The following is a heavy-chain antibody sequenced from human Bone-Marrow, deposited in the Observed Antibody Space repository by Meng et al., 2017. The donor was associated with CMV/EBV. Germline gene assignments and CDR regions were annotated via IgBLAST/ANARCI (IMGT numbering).Heavy chain of an antibody. J-gene: IGHJ4*02. V-gene: IGHV5-51*01. CDR2: IYPGDSDT. D-gene: IGHD3-22*01. CDR3: ARPGQHSSVS. Sequence: SCTASGYSFPDFWIGWVRQMPGRGLEWMGIIYPGDSDTRCSPSFQGQVTISADKSISTAYLQWSSLKASDTGIYYCARPGQHSSVSWGQGTLVTVSS. CDR1: GYSFPDFW.